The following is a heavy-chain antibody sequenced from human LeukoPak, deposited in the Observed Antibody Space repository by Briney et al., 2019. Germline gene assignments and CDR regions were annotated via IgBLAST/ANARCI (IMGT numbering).Heavy chain of an antibody. CDR3: ARGGGGSSSRYLPNDY. CDR1: GASISSHY. CDR2: IHYSGST. V-gene: IGHV4-59*11. Sequence: SETLSLTCSVSGASISSHYWSWIRQPPGKGLEWIGYIHYSGSTNCNPSLKSRVTISLDTSKNQFSLKLSSVTAADTAVYYCARGGGGSSSRYLPNDYWGQGTLVTVSS. D-gene: IGHD6-13*01. J-gene: IGHJ4*02.